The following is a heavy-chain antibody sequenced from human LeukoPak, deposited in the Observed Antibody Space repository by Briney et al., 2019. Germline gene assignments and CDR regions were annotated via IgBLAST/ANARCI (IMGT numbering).Heavy chain of an antibody. J-gene: IGHJ6*03. CDR1: GFTFSSYA. V-gene: IGHV3-23*01. D-gene: IGHD1-26*01. Sequence: GGSLRLSCAASGFTFSSYAMSWVRQAPGKGLEWVSAISGSGGSTYYADSVKGRFTISRDNSKNTLYLQMNSLRAEDTAVYYCAKAGPDSGSYHRYYCYYMDVWGKGTTVTVSS. CDR2: ISGSGGST. CDR3: AKAGPDSGSYHRYYCYYMDV.